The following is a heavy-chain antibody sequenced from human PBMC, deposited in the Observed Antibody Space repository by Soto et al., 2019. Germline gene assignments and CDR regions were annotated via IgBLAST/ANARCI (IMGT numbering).Heavy chain of an antibody. CDR1: GFTFSNAW. Sequence: GGSLRLSCAASGFTFSNAWMSWVRQAPGKGLEWVGRIKSKTDGGTTDYAAPVKGRFTISRDDSKNTLYLQMNSLKTEDTVGDYCATDGYNWNSGYWGQGTLVTVSS. CDR3: ATDGYNWNSGY. J-gene: IGHJ4*02. CDR2: IKSKTDGGTT. D-gene: IGHD1-20*01. V-gene: IGHV3-15*01.